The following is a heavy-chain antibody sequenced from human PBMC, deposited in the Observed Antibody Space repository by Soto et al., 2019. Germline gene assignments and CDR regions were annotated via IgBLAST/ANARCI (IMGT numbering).Heavy chain of an antibody. CDR2: ISYDGSNK. D-gene: IGHD1-26*01. CDR1: RFTFSSYG. J-gene: IGHJ5*02. Sequence: GGSLRLSCAASRFTFSSYGMHWVRQAPGKGLEWVAVISYDGSNKYYADSVKGRFTISRDNTENSLYLQMNSLRDEDTAVYSCAHRDGFAELDTWGQGTLVTVSS. CDR3: AHRDGFAELDT. V-gene: IGHV3-30*03.